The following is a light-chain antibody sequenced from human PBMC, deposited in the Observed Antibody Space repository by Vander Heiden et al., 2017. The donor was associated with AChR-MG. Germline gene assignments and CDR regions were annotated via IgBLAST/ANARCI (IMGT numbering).Light chain of an antibody. J-gene: IGLJ2*01. V-gene: IGLV2-23*02. CDR2: EVS. Sequence: QPALTQPASVSRSPGQSITISCTGKSRNVGSYNLVSWYQQQAGKAAKLMIYEVSKRPSGVSKRFSGSKSGTTASMTTAGLQAEDEADYYCCSYAGSSTVVFGGGTKLTVL. CDR1: SRNVGSYNL. CDR3: CSYAGSSTVV.